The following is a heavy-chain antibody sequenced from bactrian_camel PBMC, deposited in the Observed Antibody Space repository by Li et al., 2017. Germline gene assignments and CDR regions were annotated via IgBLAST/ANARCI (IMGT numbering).Heavy chain of an antibody. CDR2: VDRAGSS. D-gene: IGHD1*01. V-gene: IGHV3S53*01. CDR1: IDIINFCV. Sequence: HVQLVESGGGSVQAGGSLRLECAPKIDIINFCVGWFRQAPGKEREGVASVDRAGSSSYADFVKGRFTISRSNAKNTLALQMNNLTSEDTAVYYCVTDRRPHCTINYWQRTSPPHWGQGTQVTVS. CDR3: VTDRRPHCTINYWQRTSPPH. J-gene: IGHJ4*01.